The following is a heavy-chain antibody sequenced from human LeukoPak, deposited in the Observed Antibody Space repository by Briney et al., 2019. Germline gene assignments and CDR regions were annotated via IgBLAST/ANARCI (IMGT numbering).Heavy chain of an antibody. V-gene: IGHV3-49*03. D-gene: IGHD1-7*01. CDR3: TRIGRNWNYRYYYYMDV. CDR1: GFTFGDYA. J-gene: IGHJ6*03. CDR2: IRSKAYGGTT. Sequence: GGSLRLSCTASGFTFGDYAMSWFRQAPGKGLEWVGFIRSKAYGGTTEYAASVKGRFTISRDDSKSIAYLQMNSLKTEDTAVYYCTRIGRNWNYRYYYYMDVWGKGTTVTVSS.